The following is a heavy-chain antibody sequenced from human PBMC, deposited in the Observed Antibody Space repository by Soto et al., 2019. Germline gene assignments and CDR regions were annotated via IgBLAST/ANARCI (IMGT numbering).Heavy chain of an antibody. D-gene: IGHD5-12*01. V-gene: IGHV3-9*01. J-gene: IGHJ4*02. CDR1: GFSFDDYG. CDR3: AKDNDVDRDGPLDY. Sequence: EVQLVESGGGSVQPGRSLRLSCAASGFSFDDYGMHWVRQGPGKGLEWVSGISWNSGDIYYADSVKGRFTISRDNAKRSLYLQMNSLRTEDTALYYCAKDNDVDRDGPLDYWGQGILVTVSS. CDR2: ISWNSGDI.